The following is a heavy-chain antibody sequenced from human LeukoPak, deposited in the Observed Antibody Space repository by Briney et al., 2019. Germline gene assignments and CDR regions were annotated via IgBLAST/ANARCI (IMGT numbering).Heavy chain of an antibody. V-gene: IGHV4-34*01. CDR2: INHSGST. CDR3: ARVGEGYYDSSDY. CDR1: GGSFSGYY. Sequence: SETLSLTCAVYGGSFSGYYWSWIRQPPGKGLEWIGEINHSGSTNYNPSLKSRVTISVGTSKNQFSLKLSSVTAADTAVYYCARVGEGYYDSSDYWGQGTLVTVSS. J-gene: IGHJ4*02. D-gene: IGHD3-22*01.